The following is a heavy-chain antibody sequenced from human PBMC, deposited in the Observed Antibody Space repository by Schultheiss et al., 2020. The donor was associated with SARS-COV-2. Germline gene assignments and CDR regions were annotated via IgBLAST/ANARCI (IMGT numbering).Heavy chain of an antibody. CDR3: ARGSVYRLRDPLWELLGY. Sequence: GGSLRLSCAASGFTFSSYSMNWVRQAPGKGLEWVAVISYDGSNKYYADSVKGRFTISRDNSKNTLYLQMNSLRAEDTAVYYCARGSVYRLRDPLWELLGYWGQGTLVTVSS. J-gene: IGHJ4*02. CDR1: GFTFSSYS. V-gene: IGHV3-30*03. CDR2: ISYDGSNK. D-gene: IGHD1-26*01.